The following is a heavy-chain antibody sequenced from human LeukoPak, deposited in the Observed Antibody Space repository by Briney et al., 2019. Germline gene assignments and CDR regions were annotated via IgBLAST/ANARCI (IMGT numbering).Heavy chain of an antibody. V-gene: IGHV3-7*03. Sequence: GGPLRLPCAASGFPLRSYWISWVRRAPGKGREGVANIKEDGSEKYYVDSVKGRFTISRDNAQNSVYLHMNSLTAEDTALYYCARDWVAGVPFDAFDIWGQGTMVSVSS. CDR3: ARDWVAGVPFDAFDI. J-gene: IGHJ3*02. D-gene: IGHD3-10*01. CDR1: GFPLRSYW. CDR2: IKEDGSEK.